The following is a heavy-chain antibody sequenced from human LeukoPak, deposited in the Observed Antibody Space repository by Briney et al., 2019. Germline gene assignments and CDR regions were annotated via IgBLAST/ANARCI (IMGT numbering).Heavy chain of an antibody. D-gene: IGHD3-22*01. V-gene: IGHV1-8*01. Sequence: ASVKVSCKASGYTFTSYDINWVRQATGQGLEWMGWMNPNSGNTGYAQKFQGRVTMTRNTSISTAYMELSSLRSEDTAVYYCAREYYDSSGYLNAFDIWGQGTMVTVSS. J-gene: IGHJ3*02. CDR2: MNPNSGNT. CDR1: GYTFTSYD. CDR3: AREYYDSSGYLNAFDI.